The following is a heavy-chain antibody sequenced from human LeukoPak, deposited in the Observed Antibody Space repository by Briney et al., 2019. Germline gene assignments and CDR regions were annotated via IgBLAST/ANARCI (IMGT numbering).Heavy chain of an antibody. J-gene: IGHJ4*02. V-gene: IGHV4-61*02. D-gene: IGHD5/OR15-5a*01. CDR2: IYTSGST. CDR3: ARGVYYFDY. Sequence: SETLSLTCTVSGGSISSGSYYWRWIRQPAGKGLEWIGRIYTSGSTNYNPSLKSQVTISVDTSKNQISLKLSSVTAAVTAVYYCARGVYYFDYWGQGTLVTVSS. CDR1: GGSISSGSYY.